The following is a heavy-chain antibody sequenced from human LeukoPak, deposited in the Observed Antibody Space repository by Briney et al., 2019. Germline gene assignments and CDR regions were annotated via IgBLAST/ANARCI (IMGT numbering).Heavy chain of an antibody. V-gene: IGHV3-33*01. Sequence: GGSLRLSCAASGFTFSSYGMHWVRQAPGKGLEWVAVIWYDGSNKYYADSVKGRFTISRDNSKNTLYLQMNSLRAEDTAVYYCARDALTGTGLDPWGQGTLVTVSS. CDR2: IWYDGSNK. J-gene: IGHJ5*02. D-gene: IGHD1-20*01. CDR3: ARDALTGTGLDP. CDR1: GFTFSSYG.